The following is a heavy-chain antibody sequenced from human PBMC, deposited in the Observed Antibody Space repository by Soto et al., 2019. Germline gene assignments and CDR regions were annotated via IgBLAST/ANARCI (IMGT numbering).Heavy chain of an antibody. V-gene: IGHV4-59*01. CDR1: GGSISSYY. Sequence: SETLSLTCTVSGGSISSYYWSWIRQPPGKGLKWIGYIYYSGSTNYNPSLKSRVTISVDTSKNQFSLKLSSVTAADTAVYYCARFHHIAVSTFRYYYYYMDVWAKGTTVTVSS. D-gene: IGHD6-19*01. J-gene: IGHJ6*03. CDR3: ARFHHIAVSTFRYYYYYMDV. CDR2: IYYSGST.